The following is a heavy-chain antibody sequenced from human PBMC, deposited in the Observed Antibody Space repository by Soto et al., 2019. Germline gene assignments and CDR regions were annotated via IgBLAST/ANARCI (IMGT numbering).Heavy chain of an antibody. CDR1: GYTFTTYD. D-gene: IGHD2-8*02. V-gene: IGHV1-3*01. J-gene: IGHJ4*02. Sequence: QVLLVQSGAEVKKPGASVQISCKASGYTFTTYDMHWVRQAPGQRLEWMGSINANNGNPKYSQRFQGRATFTKDTSATTGYMDLSSLISEDTAVYYCGESRGWWAFHYWGQGTLVTVTS. CDR2: INANNGNP. CDR3: GESRGWWAFHY.